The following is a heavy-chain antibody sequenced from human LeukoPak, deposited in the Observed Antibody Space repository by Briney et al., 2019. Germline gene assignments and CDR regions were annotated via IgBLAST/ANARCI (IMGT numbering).Heavy chain of an antibody. CDR1: GFTFSSYA. D-gene: IGHD3-16*01. CDR2: ISGSGGST. CDR3: ANPAASASGGY. V-gene: IGHV3-23*01. Sequence: GGSLRLSCAASGFTFSSYAMSWVRQAPGKGLEWVSGISGSGGSTYYADSVKGRFTISRDNSKKTLFMQMNSLRAEDTAVYYCANPAASASGGYWGQGTPVTVSS. J-gene: IGHJ4*02.